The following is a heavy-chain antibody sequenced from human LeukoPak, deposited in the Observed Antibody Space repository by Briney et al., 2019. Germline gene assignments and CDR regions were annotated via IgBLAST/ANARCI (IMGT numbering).Heavy chain of an antibody. Sequence: WASVKVSCKTSGYTFTGYYMHWVRQAPGQGLEWMGWINPSTGGTGYAQKFQGRVTMTRDTSITTAYMELSGLRSDDTAVYYCARSAVEAATPAGYWGQGTLVTVSS. V-gene: IGHV1-2*02. J-gene: IGHJ4*02. CDR2: INPSTGGT. D-gene: IGHD2-15*01. CDR3: ARSAVEAATPAGY. CDR1: GYTFTGYY.